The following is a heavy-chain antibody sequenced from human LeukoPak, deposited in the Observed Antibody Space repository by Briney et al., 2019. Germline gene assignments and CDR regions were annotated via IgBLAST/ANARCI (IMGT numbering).Heavy chain of an antibody. Sequence: GGSLRLSCAASGFTFRTYGMHWVRQTPGKGLEWVAAISHDGSNKDYADSVKGRFTISGDNSKDTLYLQMNSLRAEDTAVYFCARATPGVNSFDSSGIDYWAQGTLVTVSS. CDR3: ARATPGVNSFDSSGIDY. CDR1: GFTFRTYG. D-gene: IGHD3-22*01. CDR2: ISHDGSNK. V-gene: IGHV3-30*03. J-gene: IGHJ4*02.